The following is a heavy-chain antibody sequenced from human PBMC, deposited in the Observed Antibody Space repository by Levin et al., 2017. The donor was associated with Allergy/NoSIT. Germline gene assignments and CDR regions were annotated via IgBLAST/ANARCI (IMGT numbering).Heavy chain of an antibody. Sequence: ASVKVSCKASGGTFSSYAISWVRQAPGQGLEWMGGIIPIFGTANYAQKFQGRVTITADESTSTAYMELSSLRSEDTAVYYCARDNGYCSGGSCYFDYWGQGTLVTVSS. CDR3: ARDNGYCSGGSCYFDY. J-gene: IGHJ4*02. V-gene: IGHV1-69*13. CDR1: GGTFSSYA. D-gene: IGHD2-15*01. CDR2: IIPIFGTA.